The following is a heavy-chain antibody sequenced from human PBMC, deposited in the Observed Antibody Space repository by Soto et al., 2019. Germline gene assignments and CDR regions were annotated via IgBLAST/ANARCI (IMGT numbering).Heavy chain of an antibody. CDR2: IVVGSGNT. CDR1: GFTFTSSA. J-gene: IGHJ3*02. Sequence: SVKVSCKASGFTFTSSAMQWVRQARGQRLEWIGWIVVGSGNTNYAQKFQERVTITRDMSTSTAYMELSSLRSEDTAVYYCAADGYCSGGSCYDAFDIWGQGTMVTVSS. CDR3: AADGYCSGGSCYDAFDI. D-gene: IGHD2-15*01. V-gene: IGHV1-58*02.